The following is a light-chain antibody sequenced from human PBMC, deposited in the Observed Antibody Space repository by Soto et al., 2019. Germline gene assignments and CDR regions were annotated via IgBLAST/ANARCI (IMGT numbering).Light chain of an antibody. J-gene: IGLJ1*01. Sequence: QSVIAHPRSLSGSPGQSVTISCTGTSSDVGGYNYVSWYQQHPGKAPKLMIYDVSKRPSGVPDRFSGSKSGNTASLTISGLQAEDEADYYCCSYAGSYTFVFGTGTKV. CDR3: CSYAGSYTFV. CDR1: SSDVGGYNY. V-gene: IGLV2-11*01. CDR2: DVS.